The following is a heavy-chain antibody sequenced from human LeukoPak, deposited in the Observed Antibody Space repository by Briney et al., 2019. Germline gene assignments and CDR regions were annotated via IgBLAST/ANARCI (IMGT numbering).Heavy chain of an antibody. J-gene: IGHJ4*02. CDR2: VDHTGNT. CDR1: GDSISNSIW. CDR3: ATNVRFFDT. V-gene: IGHV4/OR15-8*02. Sequence: SETLSLTCTVSGDSISNSIWWSWLRQPPGKGLEWIGEVDHTGNTNYRPFLDSRVTLSIDTSKNQFSLTLTSVTAADTAAYYCATNVRFFDTWGQGTRVTVSS. D-gene: IGHD1-1*01.